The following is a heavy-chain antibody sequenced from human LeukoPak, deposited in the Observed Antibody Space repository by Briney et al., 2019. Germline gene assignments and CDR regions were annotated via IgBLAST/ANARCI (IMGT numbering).Heavy chain of an antibody. V-gene: IGHV4-39*07. CDR2: IYYSGST. Sequence: SETLSLTCTVSGGSISSSSYYWGWIRQPPGKGLEWIGSIYYSGSTYYNPSLKSRVTISVDTSRNQFSLKLRSVTAADTAVYYCARDSVIWFGEAHNWFDPWGQGTLVTVSS. J-gene: IGHJ5*02. CDR3: ARDSVIWFGEAHNWFDP. D-gene: IGHD3-10*01. CDR1: GGSISSSSYY.